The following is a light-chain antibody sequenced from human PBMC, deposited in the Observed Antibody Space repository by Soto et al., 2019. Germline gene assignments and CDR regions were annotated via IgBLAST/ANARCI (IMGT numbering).Light chain of an antibody. CDR3: TSFTSASTYV. V-gene: IGLV2-14*01. CDR2: NVS. Sequence: QSALTQPASVSGSHGQSIALSCTGTSSDIGGHNSVSWYQQHPGKAPKLMIYNVSNRPSGVSNRFSGSKSGNTASLTISGLLAEDEADYYCTSFTSASTYVFGAGTKVTVL. CDR1: SSDIGGHNS. J-gene: IGLJ1*01.